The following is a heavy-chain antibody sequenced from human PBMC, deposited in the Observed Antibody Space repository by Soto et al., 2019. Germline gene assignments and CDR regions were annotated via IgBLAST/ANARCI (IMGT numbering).Heavy chain of an antibody. Sequence: QVQLVQSGAEVKKPGSSVKVSCKASGGTFNSYAISWVRQAPGQGLEWMGGIIPIFATANYAQKFHGRVTITADESTSTAYMELSSLRSEDTAVYYCAREYNGWYYYYGMDVWGQGTTVTVSS. CDR3: AREYNGWYYYYGMDV. J-gene: IGHJ6*02. D-gene: IGHD5-12*01. CDR2: IIPIFATA. V-gene: IGHV1-69*12. CDR1: GGTFNSYA.